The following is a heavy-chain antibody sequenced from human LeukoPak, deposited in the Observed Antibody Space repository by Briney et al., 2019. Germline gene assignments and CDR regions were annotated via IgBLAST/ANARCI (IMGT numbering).Heavy chain of an antibody. J-gene: IGHJ4*02. V-gene: IGHV3-30*03. CDR2: ISYDGSNK. CDR1: GFTFSNFW. CDR3: TTGRSDILTGYPY. D-gene: IGHD3-9*01. Sequence: GGSLRLSCTASGFTFSNFWMGWVRQAPGKGLEWVAVISYDGSNKYYADSVKGRFTISRDNSKNTLYLQMNSLKTEDTAVYYCTTGRSDILTGYPYWGQGTLVTVSS.